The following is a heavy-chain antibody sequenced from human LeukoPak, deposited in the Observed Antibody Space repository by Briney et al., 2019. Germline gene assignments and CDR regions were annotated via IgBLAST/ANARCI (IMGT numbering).Heavy chain of an antibody. CDR2: IKQDGSEE. CDR1: GFTFSSYW. CDR3: ARDAAAAEAFDI. V-gene: IGHV3-7*03. D-gene: IGHD6-13*01. Sequence: GGPLRLSCAASGFTFSSYWMSWVRQAPGKGLEWVANIKQDGSEEYYVDSVRGRFTISRDNAKNSLYLQMNSLRAEDTAVYYCARDAAAAEAFDIWGQGTMVTVSS. J-gene: IGHJ3*02.